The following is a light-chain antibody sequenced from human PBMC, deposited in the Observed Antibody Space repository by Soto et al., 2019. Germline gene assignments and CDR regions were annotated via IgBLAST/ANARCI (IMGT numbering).Light chain of an antibody. CDR2: DAS. Sequence: VLTQSPATLSLSPGERATLSCRTSLSVSVYLDWYQTKPGQAPRLLISDASNRATGIPARFSGSGSGTDFTLTISSLEPEDFAVYYCHQRQYWPPITFGQGTRLEI. CDR3: HQRQYWPPIT. V-gene: IGKV3-11*01. CDR1: LSVSVY. J-gene: IGKJ5*01.